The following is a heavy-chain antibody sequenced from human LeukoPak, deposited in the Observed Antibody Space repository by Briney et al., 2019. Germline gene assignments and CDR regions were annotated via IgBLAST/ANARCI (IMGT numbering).Heavy chain of an antibody. V-gene: IGHV3-30*18. D-gene: IGHD4/OR15-4a*01. CDR1: GFTFSNYD. Sequence: QTGGSLRLSCAASGFTFSNYDIHWVRQAPGKGLEWVALISSDRSNKYYSDSVKGRFTTSSDNSKNTLYLQMNSLRPEDTAVYYCAKCCPMDVWGQGTTVTVSS. CDR2: ISSDRSNK. CDR3: AKCCPMDV. J-gene: IGHJ6*02.